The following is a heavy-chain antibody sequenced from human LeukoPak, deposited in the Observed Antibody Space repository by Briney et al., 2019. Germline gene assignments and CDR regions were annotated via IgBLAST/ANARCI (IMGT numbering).Heavy chain of an antibody. V-gene: IGHV3-21*01. CDR1: GFTFSSYS. J-gene: IGHJ3*02. CDR2: ISSSSSYT. Sequence: GGSLRLSCAASGFTFSSYSMNWVRQAPGKGLEWVSYISSSSSYTNYADSVKGRFTISRDNAKNSLYLQMNSLRAEDTAVYYCARGQRITMVRGVIPDAFDIWGQGTMVTVSS. CDR3: ARGQRITMVRGVIPDAFDI. D-gene: IGHD3-10*01.